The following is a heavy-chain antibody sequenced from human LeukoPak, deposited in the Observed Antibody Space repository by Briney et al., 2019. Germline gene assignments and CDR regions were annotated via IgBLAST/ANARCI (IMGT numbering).Heavy chain of an antibody. J-gene: IGHJ4*02. V-gene: IGHV4-34*01. CDR3: ARYCSGGSCDQSDY. D-gene: IGHD2-15*01. CDR1: GGSFSGYY. Sequence: PSETLSLTCAVYGGSFSGYYWSWIRQPPAKGLEWIGEINHSGSTNYNPSLKSRVTISVDTSKNQFSLKLSSVTAADTAVYYCARYCSGGSCDQSDYWGQGTLVTVSS. CDR2: INHSGST.